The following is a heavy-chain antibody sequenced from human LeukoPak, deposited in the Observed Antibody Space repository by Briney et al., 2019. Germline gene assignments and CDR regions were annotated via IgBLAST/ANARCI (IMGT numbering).Heavy chain of an antibody. V-gene: IGHV1-2*02. Sequence: ASVKVSCKASGYTFTGYYMHWVRQAPGQGLEWMGWINPNSGGTNYAQKFQGRVTMTRDTSTSTVYMELSSLRSEDTAVYYCARTGDYGDYGFVYWGQGTLVTVSS. J-gene: IGHJ4*02. CDR2: INPNSGGT. CDR1: GYTFTGYY. CDR3: ARTGDYGDYGFVY. D-gene: IGHD4-17*01.